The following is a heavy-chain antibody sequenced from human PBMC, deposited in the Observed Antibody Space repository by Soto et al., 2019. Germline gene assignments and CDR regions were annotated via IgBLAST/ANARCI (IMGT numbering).Heavy chain of an antibody. J-gene: IGHJ4*02. CDR3: ARKWGTYSSASLDY. Sequence: PGGSMRLSCAACGFSFTHYTINWVRQAPGKGLEWVAVMSYDGTNEYYADSVKGRFTISRDNSKSTVYLQMNSLTPEDTVLYYCARKWGTYSSASLDYWGLGTLVTVSS. CDR1: GFSFTHYT. CDR2: MSYDGTNE. V-gene: IGHV3-30*04. D-gene: IGHD6-19*01.